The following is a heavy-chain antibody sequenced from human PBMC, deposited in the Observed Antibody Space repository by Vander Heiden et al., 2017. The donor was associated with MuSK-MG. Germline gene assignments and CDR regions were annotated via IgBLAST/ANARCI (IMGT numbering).Heavy chain of an antibody. Sequence: EVQLVQSGAEVKKPGESLKISCKGSGYSFTSYWIGGVRQMPGKGLEWMGIIYPGDSDTRYSPSFQGQVTISADKSISTAYLQWSSLKASDTAMYYCARAPHYYDSSGYEAFDIWGQGTMVTVSS. CDR1: GYSFTSYW. CDR3: ARAPHYYDSSGYEAFDI. J-gene: IGHJ3*02. V-gene: IGHV5-51*01. D-gene: IGHD3-22*01. CDR2: IYPGDSDT.